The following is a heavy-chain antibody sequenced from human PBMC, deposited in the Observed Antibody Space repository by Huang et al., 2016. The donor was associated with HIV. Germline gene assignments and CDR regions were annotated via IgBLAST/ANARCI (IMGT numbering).Heavy chain of an antibody. CDR3: ARYRLTGTFLDS. CDR2: INTKTGKP. D-gene: IGHD3-9*01. Sequence: QVQLVQSGSELRKPGASVKVSCKASGYTFTTYSLLWVRPAPGQGLEWRGWINTKTGKPTYAQCFTGRFVFSLDTTVNTAYLQISSLKTDDTAKYFCARYRLTGTFLDSWGQGTQVTVSS. CDR1: GYTFTTYS. V-gene: IGHV7-4-1*02. J-gene: IGHJ4*02.